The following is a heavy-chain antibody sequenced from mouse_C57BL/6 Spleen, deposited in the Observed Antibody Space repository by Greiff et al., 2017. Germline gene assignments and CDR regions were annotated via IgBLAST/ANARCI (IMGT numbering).Heavy chain of an antibody. D-gene: IGHD1-1*01. CDR1: GYTFTSYT. J-gene: IGHJ2*01. Sequence: QVQLKQSGAELARPGASVKMSCKASGYTFTSYTMHWVKQRPGQGLEWIGYINPSSGYTKYNQKFKDKATLTADKSSSTAYMQLSSLTSEDSAVYYGAPTVVEEGYFDYWGQGTTLTVSS. V-gene: IGHV1-4*01. CDR3: APTVVEEGYFDY. CDR2: INPSSGYT.